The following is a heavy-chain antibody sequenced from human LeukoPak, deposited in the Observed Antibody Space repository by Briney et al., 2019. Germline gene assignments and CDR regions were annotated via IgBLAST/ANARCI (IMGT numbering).Heavy chain of an antibody. Sequence: GGSLRLSCTASGFTFGDYAMSWFRQAPGKGLEWVGFIRSKAYGGTTEYAASVKGRFTISRDDSKSIAYLQMNSLKTEDTAVYYCTSVRLFPPDAFDIWGQGTMVTVSS. V-gene: IGHV3-49*03. J-gene: IGHJ3*02. CDR3: TSVRLFPPDAFDI. CDR1: GFTFGDYA. CDR2: IRSKAYGGTT. D-gene: IGHD5-12*01.